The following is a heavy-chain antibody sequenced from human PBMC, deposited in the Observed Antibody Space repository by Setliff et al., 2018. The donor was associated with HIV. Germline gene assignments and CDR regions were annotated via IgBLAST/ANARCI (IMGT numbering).Heavy chain of an antibody. CDR2: VSYSGST. V-gene: IGHV4-59*04. CDR3: AKDRRQWLRFELSWFDP. D-gene: IGHD5-12*01. J-gene: IGHJ5*02. CDR1: SGSINGYH. Sequence: SETLSLTCGVSSGSINGYHWSWVRQAPGRGLEWIGYVSYSGSTSYNPSLRRRVTISIDTSKNQFSLKPSSVTAADTAVYYCAKDRRQWLRFELSWFDPWGQGTLVTVSS.